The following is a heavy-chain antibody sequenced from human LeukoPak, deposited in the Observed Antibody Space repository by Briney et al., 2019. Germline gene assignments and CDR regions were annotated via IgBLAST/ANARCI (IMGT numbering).Heavy chain of an antibody. CDR2: IYTSGST. J-gene: IGHJ5*02. D-gene: IGHD6-13*01. V-gene: IGHV4-4*07. CDR1: GGSISSYY. CDR3: AREVPPFVVYSSSWYGWFDP. Sequence: SETLSLTCTVSGGSISSYYWSWIRQPAGKGLEWIGRIYTSGSTNYNPSLKSRVTMSVDTSKNQFSLKLNSVTAADTAVYYCAREVPPFVVYSSSWYGWFDPWGQGTLVTVSS.